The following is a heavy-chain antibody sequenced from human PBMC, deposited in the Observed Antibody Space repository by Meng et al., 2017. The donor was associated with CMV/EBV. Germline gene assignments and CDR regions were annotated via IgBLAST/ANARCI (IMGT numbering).Heavy chain of an antibody. D-gene: IGHD3-3*01. Sequence: GESLKTSRAASGFPLSSFEMNWVRQAPGKGLELVSYISSSGSTIYYADSVKARFTISRDNAKNSLYLQMNSLRAEDTAVYYCARGQAPDFNYDFWRGAFDIWGQGTMVTVSS. CDR3: ARGQAPDFNYDFWRGAFDI. V-gene: IGHV3-48*03. CDR1: GFPLSSFE. J-gene: IGHJ3*02. CDR2: ISSSGSTI.